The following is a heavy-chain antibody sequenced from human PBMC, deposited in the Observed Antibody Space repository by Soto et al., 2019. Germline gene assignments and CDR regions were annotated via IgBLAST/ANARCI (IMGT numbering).Heavy chain of an antibody. Sequence: GGSLRLSCSASGFTFSSYAMHWVRQAPGKGLEYVSAISGSGGSTYYADSVKGRFTISRDNSKNTLYLQMNSLRAEDTAVYYCAKVPKQWLLPDAFDIWGQGTMVTVSS. CDR2: ISGSGGST. V-gene: IGHV3-64*04. J-gene: IGHJ3*02. CDR1: GFTFSSYA. CDR3: AKVPKQWLLPDAFDI. D-gene: IGHD6-19*01.